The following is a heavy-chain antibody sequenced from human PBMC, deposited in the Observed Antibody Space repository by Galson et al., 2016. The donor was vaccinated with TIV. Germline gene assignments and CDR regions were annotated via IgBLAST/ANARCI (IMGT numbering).Heavy chain of an antibody. Sequence: SCKASGGTFSSDAISWVRQAPGQGLEWMGGIIPMFKIADYAQKFQGRVTISADEFPSAAYMELSSLRFEDTAVYYCARARGYNFENAFHIWGQGTMFTVSS. CDR3: ARARGYNFENAFHI. J-gene: IGHJ3*02. CDR1: GGTFSSDA. D-gene: IGHD5-18*01. CDR2: IIPMFKIA. V-gene: IGHV1-69*01.